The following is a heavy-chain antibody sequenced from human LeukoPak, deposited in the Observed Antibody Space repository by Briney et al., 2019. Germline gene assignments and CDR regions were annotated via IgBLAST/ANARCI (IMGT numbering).Heavy chain of an antibody. D-gene: IGHD6-13*01. CDR2: INPNSGGT. CDR1: GYTFTGYY. J-gene: IGHJ4*02. CDR3: ARRRIAAAVFDY. Sequence: ASVKVSCKASGYTFTGYYMHWVRQAPGQGLEWMGWINPNSGGTNYAQKFQGRVTMTTDTSISTAYMELSRLRSDDTAVYYCARRRIAAAVFDYWGQGTLVTVSS. V-gene: IGHV1-2*02.